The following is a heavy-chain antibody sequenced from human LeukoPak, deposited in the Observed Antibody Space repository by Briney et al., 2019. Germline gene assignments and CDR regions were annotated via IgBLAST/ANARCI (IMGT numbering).Heavy chain of an antibody. D-gene: IGHD2-15*01. CDR3: AKPTMGYCSGGSCHSYAFDI. Sequence: GGSLRHSCAASGFTFSSYAMSWVRQAPGKGLEWVSAISGSGGSKYYADYVKGRFTISRDNSKNTLYLQMNSLRAEDTAVYYCAKPTMGYCSGGSCHSYAFDIWGQGTMVTVSS. V-gene: IGHV3-23*01. J-gene: IGHJ3*02. CDR2: ISGSGGSK. CDR1: GFTFSSYA.